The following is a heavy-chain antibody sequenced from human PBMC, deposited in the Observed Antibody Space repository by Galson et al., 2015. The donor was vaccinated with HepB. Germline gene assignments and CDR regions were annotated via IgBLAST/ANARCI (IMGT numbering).Heavy chain of an antibody. CDR1: GFTFTKSG. Sequence: SLRLSCAVSGFTFTKSGMHWARQAPGKGLEWVAFIRYDGSNTYYRDSVKGRFTISRDNSKNTVYLQMNSLRIEDTAVYYCAKDWQWGQGTLVTVSS. CDR3: AKDWQ. CDR2: IRYDGSNT. J-gene: IGHJ4*02. V-gene: IGHV3-30*02.